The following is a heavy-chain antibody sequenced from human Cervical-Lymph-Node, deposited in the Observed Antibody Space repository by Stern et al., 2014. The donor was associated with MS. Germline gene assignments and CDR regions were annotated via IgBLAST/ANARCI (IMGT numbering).Heavy chain of an antibody. CDR3: ARGWSYDILTAYSY. Sequence: QVQLGQSGAEVKKPGSSVKVSCKASGGTFSNYAISWVRQAPGQGLEWMGGIIPILGTPNYAQKFQGRITITADESTSTAYMELSSLRSEDTAVYYCARGWSYDILTAYSYWGQGTLVTVSS. CDR2: IIPILGTP. CDR1: GGTFSNYA. J-gene: IGHJ4*02. V-gene: IGHV1-69*01. D-gene: IGHD3-9*01.